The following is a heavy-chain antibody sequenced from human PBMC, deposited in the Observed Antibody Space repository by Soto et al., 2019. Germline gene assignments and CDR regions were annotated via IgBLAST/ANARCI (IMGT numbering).Heavy chain of an antibody. J-gene: IGHJ6*03. D-gene: IGHD3-16*01. Sequence: GGSLRLSCAASGFTFSSYAMSWVRQAPGKGLEWVSAISGSGGSTYYADSVKGRFTISRDNSKNTLYLQMNSLRAEDTAVYYCAKDSLGLPVAYYYYYMDVWGKGTTVTVSS. CDR3: AKDSLGLPVAYYYYYMDV. CDR1: GFTFSSYA. CDR2: ISGSGGST. V-gene: IGHV3-23*01.